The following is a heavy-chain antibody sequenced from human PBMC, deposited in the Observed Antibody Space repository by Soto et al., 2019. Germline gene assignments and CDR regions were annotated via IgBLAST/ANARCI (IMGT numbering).Heavy chain of an antibody. CDR3: ARAPVAVTTHWFDY. Sequence: SETLSLTCTVSGGSITNYNYYWSWIRQAPGKGLECIGYIHYSESTYYNPSLKSRVAISLDTSKNQYSLKLTSVTAADTAVYYCARAPVAVTTHWFDYWGRGTLVTVSS. CDR2: IHYSEST. CDR1: GGSITNYNYY. D-gene: IGHD4-17*01. V-gene: IGHV4-30-4*01. J-gene: IGHJ5*01.